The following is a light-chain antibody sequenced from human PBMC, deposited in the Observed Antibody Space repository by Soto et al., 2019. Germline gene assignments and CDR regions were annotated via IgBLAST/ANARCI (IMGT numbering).Light chain of an antibody. CDR2: EVS. CDR1: SSDVGGYNY. J-gene: IGLJ1*01. CDR3: SSYTSSSTPYV. V-gene: IGLV2-14*01. Sequence: QSALTQPASVSGSPGQSITISCTGTSSDVGGYNYVSWYQQHPGKAPKLMIYEVSNRPSGVYNRFSGSKSGNTASLTISVLQAEDAADYYCSSYTSSSTPYVFGTGTKLPVL.